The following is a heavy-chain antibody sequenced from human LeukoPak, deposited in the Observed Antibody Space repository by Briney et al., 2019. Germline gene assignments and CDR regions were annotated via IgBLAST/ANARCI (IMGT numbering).Heavy chain of an antibody. D-gene: IGHD6-6*01. Sequence: PGGSLRLSCSASGFTFSSYAMHWVRQAPGKGLEWVSAISGSGGSTYYADSVKGRFTISRDNSKNTLYLQMNSLRAEDTAVYYCAKDGDSSSHWFDPWGQGTLVTVSS. J-gene: IGHJ5*02. CDR1: GFTFSSYA. V-gene: IGHV3-23*01. CDR3: AKDGDSSSHWFDP. CDR2: ISGSGGST.